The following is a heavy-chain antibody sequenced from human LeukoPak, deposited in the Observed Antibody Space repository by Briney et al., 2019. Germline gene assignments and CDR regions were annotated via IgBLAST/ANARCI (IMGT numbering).Heavy chain of an antibody. J-gene: IGHJ6*02. Sequence: ASVKVSCKASGYTFINYGISWVRQAPGQGLEWMGWISGYNGDTNYEQKFQGRVTMTTDTSTNTAYMELRSLRSDDTAVYYCARDGASWRASLITFYYDAMDVWGQGTTVTVSS. V-gene: IGHV1-18*01. CDR2: ISGYNGDT. D-gene: IGHD3-10*01. CDR1: GYTFINYG. CDR3: ARDGASWRASLITFYYDAMDV.